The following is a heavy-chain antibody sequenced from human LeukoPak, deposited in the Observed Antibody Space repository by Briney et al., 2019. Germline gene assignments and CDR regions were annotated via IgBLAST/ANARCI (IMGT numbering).Heavy chain of an antibody. CDR2: IYYSGST. CDR3: ARGGGVAGTNYWYFDL. V-gene: IGHV4-30-4*01. J-gene: IGHJ2*01. D-gene: IGHD6-19*01. CDR1: GGSISSGDYY. Sequence: PSQTLSLTCTVSGGSISSGDYYWSWIRQPPGKGLEWIGYIYYSGSTYYNPSLKSRVTISVDTSKNQFSQKLSSVTAADTAVYYCARGGGVAGTNYWYFDLWGRGTLVTVSS.